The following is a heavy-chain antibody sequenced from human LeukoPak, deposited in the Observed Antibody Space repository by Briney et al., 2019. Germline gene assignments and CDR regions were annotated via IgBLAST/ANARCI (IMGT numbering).Heavy chain of an antibody. Sequence: SQTLSLTCALSGDSVSSNSVAWNWIRKYPSRGLEWLGRTYYTSKWYYDYAVSVKSRITINPDTSKNQFSLQLNSVTPEDTAVYYCARGASRAFDIWGHGTMVTVSS. J-gene: IGHJ3*02. D-gene: IGHD5-12*01. V-gene: IGHV6-1*01. CDR2: TYYTSKWYY. CDR1: GDSVSSNSVA. CDR3: ARGASRAFDI.